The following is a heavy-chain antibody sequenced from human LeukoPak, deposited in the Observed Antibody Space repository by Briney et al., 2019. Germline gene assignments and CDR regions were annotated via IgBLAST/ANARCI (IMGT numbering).Heavy chain of an antibody. Sequence: SETLSLTCAVSGYSISSGYYWAWIRRPPGKGLEWIGSIYHSGSTYYNPSLKSRVTISVDTSKNQFSLKLSSVTAADTAVYYCARVVGAKDWFDPWGQGTLVTVSS. J-gene: IGHJ5*02. D-gene: IGHD1-26*01. CDR3: ARVVGAKDWFDP. CDR1: GYSISSGYY. CDR2: IYHSGST. V-gene: IGHV4-38-2*01.